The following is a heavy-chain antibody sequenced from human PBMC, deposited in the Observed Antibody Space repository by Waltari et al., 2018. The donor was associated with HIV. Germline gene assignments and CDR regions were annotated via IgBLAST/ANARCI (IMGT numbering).Heavy chain of an antibody. V-gene: IGHV3-20*01. CDR3: GGGAYQCSDP. CDR2: IDWIGGST. Sequence: EVQLVESGGGVVRPGGSLRLHCAAARFTFDDYGMTWVRQAPGRGLGGFAVIDWIGGSTSYAASVRGHSTISRNNARNSRNLKINVLRAENRAWYHCGGGAYQCSDPWGQETLSPSPQ. J-gene: IGHJ5*02. CDR1: RFTFDDYG. D-gene: IGHD2-2*01.